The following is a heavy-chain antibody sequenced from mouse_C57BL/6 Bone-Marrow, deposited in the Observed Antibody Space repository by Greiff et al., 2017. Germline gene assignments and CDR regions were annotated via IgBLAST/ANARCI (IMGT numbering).Heavy chain of an antibody. CDR2: INPSSGYT. Sequence: QVQLKESGAELVKPGASVKMSCKASGYTFTSYTMHWVKQRPGQGLEWIGYINPSSGYTKYNQKFKDKATLTADKSSSTAYMQLSSLTSEDSAVYYCARINYYFDYWGQGTTLTVSS. J-gene: IGHJ2*01. D-gene: IGHD1-3*01. CDR1: GYTFTSYT. V-gene: IGHV1-4*01. CDR3: ARINYYFDY.